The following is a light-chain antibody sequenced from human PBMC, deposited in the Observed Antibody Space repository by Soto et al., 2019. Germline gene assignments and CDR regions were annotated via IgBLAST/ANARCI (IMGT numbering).Light chain of an antibody. V-gene: IGKV1-5*01. CDR2: DAS. J-gene: IGKJ1*01. CDR3: QQYNSYST. Sequence: DIQMTQSPSTVSAYVGDSVTITCRASQSITTWLAWYQLKPGKAPKLLIYDASSLESGVPSRFSGSGSGTEFTLTISSLQPDDFATYYCQQYNSYSTFGQGTKVDIK. CDR1: QSITTW.